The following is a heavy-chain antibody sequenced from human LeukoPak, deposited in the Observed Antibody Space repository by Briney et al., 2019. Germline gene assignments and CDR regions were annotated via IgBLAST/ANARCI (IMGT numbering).Heavy chain of an antibody. V-gene: IGHV4-59*04. CDR3: ARSSNDDSELNSFDP. D-gene: IGHD4-23*01. CDR2: IFYTGGT. Sequence: PSETLSLTCTVSGGSISGFSWGWVRQPPGKGLEWIANIFYTGGTYYNPSLKSRVTISVDTSKNQFSLKVTSVTAADTAVYYCARSSNDDSELNSFDPWGQGTLVTVSS. CDR1: GGSISGFS. J-gene: IGHJ5*02.